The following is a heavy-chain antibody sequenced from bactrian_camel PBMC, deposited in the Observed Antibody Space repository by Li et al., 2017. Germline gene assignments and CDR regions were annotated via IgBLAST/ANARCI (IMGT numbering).Heavy chain of an antibody. CDR1: GYIHSTDC. CDR3: AADQWAFGLGNAYRY. CDR2: IDPDGSTT. D-gene: IGHD2*01. Sequence: HVQLVESGGGSVQAGGSLRLSCAASGYIHSTDCMGWFRQGPGKTREGVAAIDPDGSTTYLDSVLGRFTISKDNAKDTLYLQMDSLKPEDSAMYYCAADQWAFGLGNAYRYWGQGTQVTVS. J-gene: IGHJ4*01. V-gene: IGHV3S1*01.